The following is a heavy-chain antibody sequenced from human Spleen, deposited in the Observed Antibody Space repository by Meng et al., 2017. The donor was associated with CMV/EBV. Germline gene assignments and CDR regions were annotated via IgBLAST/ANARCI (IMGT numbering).Heavy chain of an antibody. D-gene: IGHD4-11*01. CDR2: ITPYSGNT. CDR1: GYPFTNYV. V-gene: IGHV1-18*01. J-gene: IGHJ4*02. CDR3: ASGGDVDNYNHFDY. Sequence: KASGYPFTNYVISWLRQAPRQGLEWMGWITPYSGNTNSAQKFQDRLTMTTDTSTGTVSMELRNLRSDDTAIYYCASGGDVDNYNHFDYWGQGALVTVSS.